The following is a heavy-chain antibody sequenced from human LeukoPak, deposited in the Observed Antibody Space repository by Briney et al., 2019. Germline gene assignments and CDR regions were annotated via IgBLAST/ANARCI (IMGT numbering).Heavy chain of an antibody. D-gene: IGHD3-9*01. J-gene: IGHJ4*02. CDR2: ISGSGGST. Sequence: GGSLRLSCVASGFTFSSYAMSWVRQAPGKGLAWVSAISGSGGSTYYADSVKGRFTISRDNSKNTLYLQMNSLRAEDTAVYYCAKMALLRYFDWLLSDYWGQGTLVTVSS. CDR1: GFTFSSYA. V-gene: IGHV3-23*01. CDR3: AKMALLRYFDWLLSDY.